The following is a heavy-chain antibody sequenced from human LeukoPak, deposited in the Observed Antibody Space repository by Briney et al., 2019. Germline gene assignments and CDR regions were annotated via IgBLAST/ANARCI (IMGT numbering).Heavy chain of an antibody. Sequence: SETLSLTCTVSGGSISSYYWSWIRQPPGKGLEWIGNINYSGSTNSNPSLKSRATISVDMSRKHFFLDLRSVTAADTAVYYCARAVHYSGTSDQYTGGWYYFDFWGQGTLVTVSS. V-gene: IGHV4-59*01. CDR2: INYSGST. CDR3: ARAVHYSGTSDQYTGGWYYFDF. D-gene: IGHD3-10*01. CDR1: GGSISSYY. J-gene: IGHJ4*02.